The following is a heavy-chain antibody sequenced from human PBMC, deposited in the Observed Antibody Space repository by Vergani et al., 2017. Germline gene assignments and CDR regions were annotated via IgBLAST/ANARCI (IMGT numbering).Heavy chain of an antibody. D-gene: IGHD3-3*01. J-gene: IGHJ5*02. CDR3: AREYYDFWSGYYYGWFDP. V-gene: IGHV3-48*01. CDR1: GFTFSSYS. CDR2: ISSSSSTI. Sequence: EVQLVESGGGLVQPGGSLRLSCAASGFTFSSYSMNWVRQAPGKGLEWVSYISSSSSTIYYADSVKGRFTISRDNAKNSLYLQMNSLRAEDTAVYYCAREYYDFWSGYYYGWFDPWGQGTLVTVSS.